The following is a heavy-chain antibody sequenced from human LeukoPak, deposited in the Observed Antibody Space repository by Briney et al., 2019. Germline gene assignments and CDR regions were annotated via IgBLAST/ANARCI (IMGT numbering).Heavy chain of an antibody. J-gene: IGHJ4*02. CDR1: GYTFTDYY. V-gene: IGHV1-2*02. D-gene: IGHD3-10*01. CDR2: INPNSGGT. CDR3: ARRGSGNYYNVYYFYY. Sequence: GASVKVSCKASGYTFTDYYIHWVRQAPGQGLEWMGWINPNSGGTNYAQKFQDRVTMTRDASISTAYMELSSLRSDDTALYYCARRGSGNYYNVYYFYYWSQGTLVTVSS.